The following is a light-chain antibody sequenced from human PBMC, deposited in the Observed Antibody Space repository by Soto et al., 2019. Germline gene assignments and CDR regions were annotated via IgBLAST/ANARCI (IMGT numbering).Light chain of an antibody. CDR2: AAS. J-gene: IGKJ4*01. CDR1: QGINTF. V-gene: IGKV1-9*01. Sequence: IQLTQSPSSLSASVGDRVTITCRASQGINTFLAWYQQKPAKAPKLLIYAASTLQSGVPSRFSGSGSGTDFTLTISSLQPEDFATYYCQQLESYPSTFGGGTKVAIK. CDR3: QQLESYPST.